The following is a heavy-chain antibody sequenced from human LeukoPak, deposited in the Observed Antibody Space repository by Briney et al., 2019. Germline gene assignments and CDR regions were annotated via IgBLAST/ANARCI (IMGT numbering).Heavy chain of an antibody. CDR2: ISYDGSNK. CDR3: ARPDKLEGSFFDY. J-gene: IGHJ4*02. V-gene: IGHV3-30-3*01. Sequence: GGSLRLSCAASGFSFSSYAMHWVRQAPGKGLEWVAVISYDGSNKYYADSVKGRFTISRDNSKNTPYLQMNSLRAEDTAVYYCARPDKLEGSFFDYWGQGTLVTVSS. CDR1: GFSFSSYA. D-gene: IGHD1-1*01.